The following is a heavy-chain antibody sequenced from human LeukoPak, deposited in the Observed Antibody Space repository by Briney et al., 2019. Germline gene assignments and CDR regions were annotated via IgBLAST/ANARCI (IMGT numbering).Heavy chain of an antibody. V-gene: IGHV1-46*01. CDR1: GYTFTRYY. J-gene: IGHJ4*02. D-gene: IGHD3-22*01. Sequence: GASVKVSCKAFGYTFTRYYMHWVRQAPGQGPEWMGVINPSGGSTIYAQKFQGRVTMTRDMSTSTVYMELSSLRSEDTAVYYCARDSHRLSRLYYYDSSGYSVHYWGQGTLVTVSS. CDR2: INPSGGST. CDR3: ARDSHRLSRLYYYDSSGYSVHY.